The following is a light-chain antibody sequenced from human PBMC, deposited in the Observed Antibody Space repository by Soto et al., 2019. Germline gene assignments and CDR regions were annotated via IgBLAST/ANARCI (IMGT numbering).Light chain of an antibody. Sequence: DIVMTQSPDSLAVSLGERATINCKSSQSVLYSSNNKNYLVWYQQKPGQPPKLLIYWASIRQSGVPDRFSGSGSWTDFTLTINSLQAEDVAVYYCQQYSSIPFTFGPGTKVDIK. J-gene: IGKJ3*01. CDR2: WAS. V-gene: IGKV4-1*01. CDR3: QQYSSIPFT. CDR1: QSVLYSSNNKNY.